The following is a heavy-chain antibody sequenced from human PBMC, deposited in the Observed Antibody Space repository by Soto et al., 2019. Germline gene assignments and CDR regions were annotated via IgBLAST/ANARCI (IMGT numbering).Heavy chain of an antibody. D-gene: IGHD3-22*01. V-gene: IGHV3-30-3*01. J-gene: IGHJ4*02. CDR3: AKATYYDSHLLFDY. CDR2: ISYDGSNK. Sequence: PGGSLRLSCAASGFTFSSYAMHWVRQAPGKGLEWVAVISYDGSNKYYADSVKGRFTISRDNSKNTLYLQMNSLRAEDTAVYYCAKATYYDSHLLFDYWGQGAMVTVYS. CDR1: GFTFSSYA.